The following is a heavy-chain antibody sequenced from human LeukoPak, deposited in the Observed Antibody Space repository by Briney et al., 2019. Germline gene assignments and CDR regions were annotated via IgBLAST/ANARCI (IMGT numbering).Heavy chain of an antibody. CDR1: GFSLTTSDVG. V-gene: IGHV2-5*02. Sequence: SGPTLVNPTQTLTLTCIFSGFSLTTSDVGVGWIRQPPGKTLEWLALIYGDDDKRYSPSLKTRLTITKDTSKNQVVLTMTNMDSVDTGTYYCAHYSLDDYYVAYWGQGTLVTVSS. J-gene: IGHJ4*02. D-gene: IGHD3-10*02. CDR3: AHYSLDDYYVAY. CDR2: IYGDDDK.